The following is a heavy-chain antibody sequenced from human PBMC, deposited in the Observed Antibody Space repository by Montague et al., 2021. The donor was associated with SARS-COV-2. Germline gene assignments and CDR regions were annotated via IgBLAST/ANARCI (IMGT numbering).Heavy chain of an antibody. J-gene: IGHJ4*02. CDR3: ARGRQHFNMIVVVMTGGEYYFDY. CDR1: GGSFSDYY. CDR2: INHRRTS. D-gene: IGHD3-22*01. Sequence: SETLSLTCAVYGGSFSDYYWSWIRQPPGKGLEWIGEINHRRTSNYNPSLKSRVSISVDTSKNQFSLYLGSVTAADTAVYYCARGRQHFNMIVVVMTGGEYYFDYWAQGTQVTVSS. V-gene: IGHV4-34*01.